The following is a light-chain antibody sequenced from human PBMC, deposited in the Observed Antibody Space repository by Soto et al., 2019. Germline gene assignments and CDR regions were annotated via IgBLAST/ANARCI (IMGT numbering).Light chain of an antibody. CDR3: AAWDDSLNGVL. V-gene: IGLV1-44*01. CDR2: TSN. J-gene: IGLJ2*01. CDR1: SSNIGSNT. Sequence: QAVVTQPPSASGTPGQRVTISCSGSSSNIGSNTVNWYQQLPGTAPKLLIHTSNQRPSGVPDRFSGSKSGTSASLAISGLQSEDEADYYCAAWDDSLNGVLFGGGTKVTVL.